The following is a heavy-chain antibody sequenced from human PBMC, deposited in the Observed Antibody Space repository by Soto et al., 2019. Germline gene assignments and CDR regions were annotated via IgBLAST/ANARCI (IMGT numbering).Heavy chain of an antibody. CDR3: ARDLYSGSYYWYYYYGMGV. D-gene: IGHD1-26*01. J-gene: IGHJ6*02. CDR2: IHRSGNT. Sequence: PSETLSLTWSFSCSSIISSNWCHFVRQPPVKGLXWIGEIHRSGNTHYNPSLKSRVTISVDTSKNPFFLKLSSVTAAGTDVYYCARDLYSGSYYWYYYYGMGVWGQGTTVTVSS. CDR1: CSSIISSNW. V-gene: IGHV4-4*02.